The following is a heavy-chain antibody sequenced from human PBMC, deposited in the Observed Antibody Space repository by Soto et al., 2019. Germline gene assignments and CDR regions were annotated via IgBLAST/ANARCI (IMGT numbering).Heavy chain of an antibody. J-gene: IGHJ6*02. CDR1: GGSISSSNW. CDR3: ARGSGRQVYNYHGMDV. Sequence: PSETLSLTCAVSGGSISSSNWRRWARQSPGKGLEWMWEIYHSGSTNYKPSLKSRVTISVDKHKNQFSLKLSSVTAADTALYYCARGSGRQVYNYHGMDVWGQGTTVTVSS. V-gene: IGHV4-4*02. D-gene: IGHD3-10*01. CDR2: IYHSGST.